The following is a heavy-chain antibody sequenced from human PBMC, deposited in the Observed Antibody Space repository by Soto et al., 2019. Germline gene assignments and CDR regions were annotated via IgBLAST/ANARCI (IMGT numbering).Heavy chain of an antibody. CDR3: AREGYCSSTSCRRSGGYYYYYMDV. J-gene: IGHJ6*03. CDR1: GGTFSSYT. V-gene: IGHV1-8*02. D-gene: IGHD2-2*01. CDR2: INPNRGIA. Sequence: ASVKVSCKASGGTFSSYTISWVRQAPGQGLEWMGRINPNRGIADYAQKFQGRVTMTRNTSISTAYMELSSLRSEDTAVYYCAREGYCSSTSCRRSGGYYYYYMDVWGKGTTVTVSS.